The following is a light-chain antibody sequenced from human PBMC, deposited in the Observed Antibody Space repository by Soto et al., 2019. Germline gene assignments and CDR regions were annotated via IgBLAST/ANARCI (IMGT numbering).Light chain of an antibody. Sequence: EIVMTQSPATLSVSPGERVTLSCGASQSISGDLAWYQQKPGQAPRLVIYGASTRATGVPARFSGSGSATEFTLTISSLQSADFAVYYCQQYDSWPHTFGLGTSLEIK. CDR1: QSISGD. J-gene: IGKJ2*01. CDR3: QQYDSWPHT. CDR2: GAS. V-gene: IGKV3-15*01.